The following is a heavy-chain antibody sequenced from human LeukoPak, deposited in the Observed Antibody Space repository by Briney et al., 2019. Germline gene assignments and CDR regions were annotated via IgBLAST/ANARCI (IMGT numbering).Heavy chain of an antibody. CDR1: GFTLSSYN. CDR3: ASDDYSNYYFDY. Sequence: GGSLRLSCAVSGFTLSSYNMNWVRQAPGRGLEWVSYISSSGSTIYYADSVKGRFTISRDNAKNSLYLQMNSLRAEDTAVYYCASDDYSNYYFDYWGQGTLVTVSS. J-gene: IGHJ4*02. V-gene: IGHV3-48*04. D-gene: IGHD4-11*01. CDR2: ISSSGSTI.